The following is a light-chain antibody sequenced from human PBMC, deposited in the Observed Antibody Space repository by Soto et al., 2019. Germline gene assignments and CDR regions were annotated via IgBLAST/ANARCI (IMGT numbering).Light chain of an antibody. CDR1: QSISSW. CDR2: KAS. J-gene: IGKJ1*01. V-gene: IGKV1-5*03. Sequence: DIQMTQSPSTLSASVGDRVTLTCRASQSISSWLAWYQQKPGQAPKLLIYKASNLEGGVPSRFSSSGSGTEFTLTISGLQPDDFATYYCQQYNSYTWTFGQGTKVDIK. CDR3: QQYNSYTWT.